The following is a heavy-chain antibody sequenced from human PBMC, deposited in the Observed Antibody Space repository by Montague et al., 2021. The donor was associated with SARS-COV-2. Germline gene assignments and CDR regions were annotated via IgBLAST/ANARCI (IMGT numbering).Heavy chain of an antibody. D-gene: IGHD3-16*01. V-gene: IGHV3-20*04. J-gene: IGHJ4*02. CDR1: GFIFGDYG. CDR2: IYWNGGST. CDR3: VRDHACVNYAFDY. Sequence: SLRLSCAASGFIFGDYGMSWVRQVPGKGLEWVCHIYWNGGSTTYADSVKGRFTVSRNNAKNSLYLQMNSLRVEDTAVYYCVRDHACVNYAFDYWGQGTMVTVSS.